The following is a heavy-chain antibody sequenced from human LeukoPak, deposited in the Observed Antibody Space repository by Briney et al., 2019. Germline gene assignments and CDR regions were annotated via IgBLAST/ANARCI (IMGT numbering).Heavy chain of an antibody. CDR3: AKDKMKIVGAEYDY. CDR2: ISGSGGST. V-gene: IGHV3-23*01. Sequence: GGSLRLSCAASGFTFSSYAMSWVRQAPGKGLEWVSAISGSGGSTYYADSVKGRFTISRDNAKNSLYLQMNSLRAEDTALYYCAKDKMKIVGAEYDYWGQGTLVTVSS. D-gene: IGHD1-26*01. J-gene: IGHJ4*02. CDR1: GFTFSSYA.